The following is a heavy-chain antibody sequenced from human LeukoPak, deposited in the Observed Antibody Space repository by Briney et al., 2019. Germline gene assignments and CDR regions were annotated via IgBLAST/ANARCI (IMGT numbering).Heavy chain of an antibody. CDR2: IYYSGST. V-gene: IGHV4-59*01. D-gene: IGHD2-8*01. CDR3: ARLYGNWFDP. Sequence: KPSETLSLTFTVSGGSISSYYWSWIRQPPGKGLEWIGYIYYSGSTNYNPSLKSRVTISVDTSKNQFSLKLSSVTAADTAVYYCARLYGNWFDPWGQGTLVTVSS. J-gene: IGHJ5*02. CDR1: GGSISSYY.